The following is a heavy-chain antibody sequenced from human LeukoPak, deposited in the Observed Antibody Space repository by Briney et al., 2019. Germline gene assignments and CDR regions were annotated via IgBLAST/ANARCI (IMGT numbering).Heavy chain of an antibody. CDR2: IIPILGIA. CDR3: ARFTRLEYYFDY. CDR1: GGTFSSYA. V-gene: IGHV1-69*04. D-gene: IGHD1-1*01. J-gene: IGHJ4*02. Sequence: GASVKVSCKASGGTFSSYAISWVRQAPGQGLEWMGRIIPILGIANYAQKFQGRVTITADKSTSTAYMELSRLRSDDTAVYYCARFTRLEYYFDYWGQGTLVTVSS.